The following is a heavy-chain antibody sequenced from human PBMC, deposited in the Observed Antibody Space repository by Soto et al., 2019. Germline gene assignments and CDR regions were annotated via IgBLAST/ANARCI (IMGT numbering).Heavy chain of an antibody. V-gene: IGHV3-23*01. CDR2: ISGSGGST. CDR3: AKDITPVLPGDIVVVPAAPYYGMDV. D-gene: IGHD2-2*01. J-gene: IGHJ6*02. CDR1: GFTFSSYA. Sequence: GGSLRLSCAASGFTFSSYAMSWVRQAPGKGLEWVSAISGSGGSTYYADSVKGRFTISRDNSKNTLYLQMNSLRAEDTAVYYCAKDITPVLPGDIVVVPAAPYYGMDVWGQGTXVTVSS.